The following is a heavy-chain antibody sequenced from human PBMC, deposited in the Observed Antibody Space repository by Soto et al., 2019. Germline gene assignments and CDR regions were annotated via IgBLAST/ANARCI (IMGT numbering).Heavy chain of an antibody. V-gene: IGHV3-48*04. CDR2: ISSSGSTT. CDR1: GFTFSIYA. D-gene: IGHD3-22*01. Sequence: GGSLRLSCSASGFTFSIYAMHWVRQAPGKGLEWVSYISSSGSTTHYADSVKGRFTISRDNAKKSLYLQMNSLRAEDTAVYYCARAPYYYDSGGYQGSWGQGTLVTVSS. CDR3: ARAPYYYDSGGYQGS. J-gene: IGHJ5*02.